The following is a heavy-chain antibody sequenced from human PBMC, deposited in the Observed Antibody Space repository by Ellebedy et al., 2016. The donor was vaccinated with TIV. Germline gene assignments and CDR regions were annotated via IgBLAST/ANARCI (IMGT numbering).Heavy chain of an antibody. J-gene: IGHJ3*02. D-gene: IGHD2-21*02. Sequence: GGSLRLSXAASGFTFSSYGMHWVRQAPGKGLEWVAVIWYDGSNKYYADSVKGRFTISRDNSKNTLYLQMNSLRAEDTAVYYCASPLAYCGGDCYAFDIWGQGTMVTVSS. CDR3: ASPLAYCGGDCYAFDI. V-gene: IGHV3-33*01. CDR1: GFTFSSYG. CDR2: IWYDGSNK.